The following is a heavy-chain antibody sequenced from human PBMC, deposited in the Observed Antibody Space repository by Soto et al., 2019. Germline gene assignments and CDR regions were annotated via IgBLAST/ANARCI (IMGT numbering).Heavy chain of an antibody. CDR3: ARGPSHYGAGSLNWFDP. CDR1: GGSVSGYY. Sequence: QVQLQQWGAGLLKPSETLSLTCAAYGGSVSGYYWSWICQSPGKGLEWIGEINHSGTTNFNPYLKSRVTVSIDTSNNQFSLILIAVTDADTAVYYCARGPSHYGAGSLNWFDPWGQGTLVTVSS. V-gene: IGHV4-34*02. D-gene: IGHD3-10*01. CDR2: INHSGTT. J-gene: IGHJ5*02.